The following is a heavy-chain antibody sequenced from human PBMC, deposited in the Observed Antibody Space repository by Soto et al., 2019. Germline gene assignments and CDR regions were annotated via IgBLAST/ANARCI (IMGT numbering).Heavy chain of an antibody. CDR3: ARRGSSSWYGY. CDR1: GGSISSSRYY. V-gene: IGHV4-39*01. CDR2: IYYSGST. D-gene: IGHD6-13*01. J-gene: IGHJ4*02. Sequence: SETLSLTCTVSGGSISSSRYYCGWIRQPPGKGMEWIGSIYYSGSTYYNPSLKSRVTISVDTSKNQFSLKLSSVTAADTAVYYCARRGSSSWYGYWGQGTLVTV.